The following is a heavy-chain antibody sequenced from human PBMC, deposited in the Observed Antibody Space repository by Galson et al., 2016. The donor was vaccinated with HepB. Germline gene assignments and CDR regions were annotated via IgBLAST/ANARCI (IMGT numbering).Heavy chain of an antibody. D-gene: IGHD6-13*01. J-gene: IGHJ4*02. CDR3: AREAGIAAAATYDY. CDR2: IWSDGSNK. Sequence: SLRLSCAASGFTFSRYGMHWVRQAPGKGLEWAALIWSDGSNKYYADSVKGRFTISRDNSKNTAYLQMNSLRAEDRAVYYCAREAGIAAAATYDYWGQGTLVTVSS. V-gene: IGHV3-33*01. CDR1: GFTFSRYG.